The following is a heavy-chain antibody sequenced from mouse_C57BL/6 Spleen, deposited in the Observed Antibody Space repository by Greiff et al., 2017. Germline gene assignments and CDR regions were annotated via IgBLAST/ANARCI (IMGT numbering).Heavy chain of an antibody. CDR1: GYTFTDYY. CDR3: ARCGNPYAMDY. J-gene: IGHJ4*01. Sequence: EVKLQESGPVLVKPGASVKMSCKASGYTFTDYYMNWVKQSHGKSLEWIGVINPYNGGTSYNQKFKGKATLTVDKSSSTAYMELNSLTSEDSAVYYCARCGNPYAMDYWGQGTSVTVSS. CDR2: INPYNGGT. V-gene: IGHV1-19*01. D-gene: IGHD2-1*01.